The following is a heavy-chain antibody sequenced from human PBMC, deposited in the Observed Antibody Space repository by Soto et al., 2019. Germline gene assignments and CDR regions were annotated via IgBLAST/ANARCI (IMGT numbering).Heavy chain of an antibody. CDR3: ARDGAVAGIDAFDI. Sequence: ASVKVSCKASGYTFVDYYMHWVRQAPGQGLEWMGWISPNSGDTNYAQKFQGWVTMTRDTSTSTAYMELSRLRSDDTAVYYCARDGAVAGIDAFDIWGQGTMVTVSS. J-gene: IGHJ3*02. CDR2: ISPNSGDT. D-gene: IGHD6-19*01. CDR1: GYTFVDYY. V-gene: IGHV1-2*04.